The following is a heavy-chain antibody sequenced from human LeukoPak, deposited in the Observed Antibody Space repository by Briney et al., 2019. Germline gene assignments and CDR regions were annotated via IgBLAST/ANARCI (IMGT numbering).Heavy chain of an antibody. Sequence: GGSLRLSCAASGFTFSSYSMNWVRQAPGKGLEWVSSITSSSSYMYYADSVKDRFTISRDNAKNSLYLQMNTLRAEDTAVYYCARESLATIGVDYWGQGTLVTVSS. CDR2: ITSSSSYM. V-gene: IGHV3-21*01. CDR1: GFTFSSYS. D-gene: IGHD5-12*01. J-gene: IGHJ4*02. CDR3: ARESLATIGVDY.